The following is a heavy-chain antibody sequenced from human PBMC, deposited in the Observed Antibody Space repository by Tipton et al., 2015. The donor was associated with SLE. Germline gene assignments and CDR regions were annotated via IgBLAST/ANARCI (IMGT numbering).Heavy chain of an antibody. D-gene: IGHD6-13*01. J-gene: IGHJ5*02. CDR2: IYSGGST. V-gene: IGHV3-53*04. CDR3: ARGYTHSSSWFRWFDP. Sequence: SLRLSCAASGFTVSSNYMSWVRQAPGKGLEWVSVIYSGGSTYYADSVKGRFTISRHNSKNTVYLQMNSLRPEDPAVYYCARGYTHSSSWFRWFDPWGQGTLVTVSS. CDR1: GFTVSSNY.